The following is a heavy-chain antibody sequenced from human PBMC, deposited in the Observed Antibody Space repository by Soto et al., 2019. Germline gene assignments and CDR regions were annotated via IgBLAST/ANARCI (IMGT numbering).Heavy chain of an antibody. CDR2: ISAYNGNT. V-gene: IGHV1-18*01. CDR1: GYTFTSYG. CDR3: ARDWAVAGTNNWFDP. Sequence: ASVKVSCKASGYTFTSYGISWVRQAPGQGLEWMGWISAYNGNTNYAQKLQGRVTMTTDTSTSTAYMGLRSLRSDDTAVYYCARDWAVAGTNNWFDPWGQGTLVTVS. J-gene: IGHJ5*02. D-gene: IGHD6-19*01.